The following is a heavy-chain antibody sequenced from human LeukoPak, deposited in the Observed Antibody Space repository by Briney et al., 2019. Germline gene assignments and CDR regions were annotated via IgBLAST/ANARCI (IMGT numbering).Heavy chain of an antibody. CDR1: GGSFSSGYY. J-gene: IGHJ4*02. V-gene: IGHV4-38-2*01. CDR3: ARARRDYYDSSGYYFDY. CDR2: IYHSGST. Sequence: KSSETLSLTCAVYGGSFSSGYYWGWIRQPPGKGLEWIGSIYHSGSTYYNPSLKSRVTISVDTSKNQFSLKLSSVTAADTAVYYCARARRDYYDSSGYYFDYWGQGTLVTVSS. D-gene: IGHD3-22*01.